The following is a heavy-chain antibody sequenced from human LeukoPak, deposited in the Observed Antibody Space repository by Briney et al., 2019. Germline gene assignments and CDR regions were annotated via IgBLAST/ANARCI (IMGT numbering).Heavy chain of an antibody. CDR3: AAGNVDTAFFFGY. J-gene: IGHJ4*02. Sequence: ASVKVSCKVSGYTLTELSMHWVRQAPGQGLQWMGGFDPEDGETIYAPKFQGRVTMTEDTSTDTAYMELRSLRSEDTALYYCAAGNVDTAFFFGYWGQGTLVTVSS. CDR2: FDPEDGET. V-gene: IGHV1-24*01. CDR1: GYTLTELS. D-gene: IGHD5-18*01.